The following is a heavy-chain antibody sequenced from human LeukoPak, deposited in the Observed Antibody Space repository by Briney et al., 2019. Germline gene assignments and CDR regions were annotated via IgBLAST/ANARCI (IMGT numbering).Heavy chain of an antibody. V-gene: IGHV3-30-3*01. CDR1: GFTFSSYA. Sequence: GGSLRLSCAASGFTFSSYAMHWVRQAPGKGLEGGAVISYDGSNKYYADSVKGRFTISRDNSKNTLYLQMNSLRAEDTAVYSCARTLRYSDWFLDYWGPGTLVTVSS. J-gene: IGHJ4*02. CDR2: ISYDGSNK. CDR3: ARTLRYSDWFLDY. D-gene: IGHD3-9*01.